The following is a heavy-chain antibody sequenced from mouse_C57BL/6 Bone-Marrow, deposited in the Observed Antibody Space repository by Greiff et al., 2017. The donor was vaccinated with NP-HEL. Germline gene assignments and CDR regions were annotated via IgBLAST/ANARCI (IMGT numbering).Heavy chain of an antibody. CDR3: ARRDYYDTIDY. J-gene: IGHJ2*01. V-gene: IGHV1-26*01. CDR1: GYTFTDYY. D-gene: IGHD1-1*01. Sequence: VQLQQSGPELVKPGASVKISCKASGYTFTDYYMNWVKQSHGKSLEWIGDINPNNGGTSYNQKFKGKATLTVDKSSSTAYMELRSLTSEDSAVYYGARRDYYDTIDYWGQGTTLTVSA. CDR2: INPNNGGT.